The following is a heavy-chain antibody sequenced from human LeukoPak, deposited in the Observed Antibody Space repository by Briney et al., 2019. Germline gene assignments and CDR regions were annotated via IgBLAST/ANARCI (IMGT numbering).Heavy chain of an antibody. CDR3: ASLGHCSGGSCYSAPADY. J-gene: IGHJ4*02. V-gene: IGHV4-34*01. Sequence: SGSTSYNPSLKSRVTISVDTSKTQFSLKLSSVTAADTAVYYCASLGHCSGGSCYSAPADYWGQGTLVTVSS. D-gene: IGHD2-15*01. CDR2: SGST.